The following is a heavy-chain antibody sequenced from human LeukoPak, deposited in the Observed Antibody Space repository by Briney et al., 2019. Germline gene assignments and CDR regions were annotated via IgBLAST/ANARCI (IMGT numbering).Heavy chain of an antibody. J-gene: IGHJ4*02. CDR1: GFPFSSYA. CDR3: ARTAMGYYVRVPNYY. CDR2: ISAGGGST. Sequence: GGSLRLFRAASGFPFSSYAMTWVRQAPGKGLEWVSAISAGGGSTYYADSVKGRFTISRDNSKNTLYLQMNSLRAEDTALYYCARTAMGYYVRVPNYYWGKGTLVTVSS. V-gene: IGHV3-23*01. D-gene: IGHD3-10*02.